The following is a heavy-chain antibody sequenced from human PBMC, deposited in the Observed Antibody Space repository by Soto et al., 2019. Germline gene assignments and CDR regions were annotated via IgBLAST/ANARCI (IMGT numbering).Heavy chain of an antibody. CDR1: GGSISSGDYY. J-gene: IGHJ5*02. CDR2: IYYRGST. CDR3: ARARTYYYGSGSYYPWFDP. D-gene: IGHD3-10*01. Sequence: QVQLQESGPGLVKPSQTLSLTCTVSGGSISSGDYYWSWIRQPPGKGLEWIGYIYYRGSTYYNPSLRSRVTISVDTSKNQFALKLSSVTAADTAVYYCARARTYYYGSGSYYPWFDPWGQGTLVTVSS. V-gene: IGHV4-30-4*01.